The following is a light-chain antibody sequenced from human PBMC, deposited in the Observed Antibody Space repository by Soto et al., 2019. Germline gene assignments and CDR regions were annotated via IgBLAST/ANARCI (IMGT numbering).Light chain of an antibody. CDR1: SSDIGSYNL. CDR3: CSYASGGTYV. Sequence: QPVLTQPASVSGSPGQSITISCTGTSSDIGSYNLVSWYQQHPGKAPKLMIYEGSKRPAGVSDRLSGSRSGNTASLTISGLQAEDEADYYCCSYASGGTYVFGTGTKVTVL. V-gene: IGLV2-23*01. CDR2: EGS. J-gene: IGLJ1*01.